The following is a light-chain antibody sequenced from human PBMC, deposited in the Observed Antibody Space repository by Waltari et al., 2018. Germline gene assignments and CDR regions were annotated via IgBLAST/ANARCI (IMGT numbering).Light chain of an antibody. J-gene: IGKJ1*01. V-gene: IGKV3-20*01. Sequence: EIVLTQSPGPLSLSPGERATLPCRASQSVSRALAWYQQKPGQAPRLLIYAASSRATGIPDRFSGSGSGTDFSLTISRLEPEDFAVYYCQHYVRLPVTFGQGTKVEIK. CDR2: AAS. CDR3: QHYVRLPVT. CDR1: QSVSRA.